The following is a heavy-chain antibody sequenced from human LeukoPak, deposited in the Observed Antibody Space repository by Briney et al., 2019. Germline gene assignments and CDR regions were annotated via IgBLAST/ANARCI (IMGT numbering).Heavy chain of an antibody. J-gene: IGHJ5*02. CDR2: LSHGRTRT. CDR3: AKDIELFMS. D-gene: IGHD1-26*01. Sequence: LPGWPLRLSCAASGFTFRNFTMSWVRQAPGKGLVGVSGLSHGRTRTFYAASVKGRFTISRDDSNSTLFLQMDNLRVEDTATYYCAKDIELFMSWGQGTLVIVSS. V-gene: IGHV3-23*01. CDR1: GFTFRNFT.